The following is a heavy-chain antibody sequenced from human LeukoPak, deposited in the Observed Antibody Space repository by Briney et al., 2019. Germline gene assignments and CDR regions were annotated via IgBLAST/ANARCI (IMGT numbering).Heavy chain of an antibody. V-gene: IGHV7-4-1*02. CDR2: INTKTGNP. J-gene: IGHJ4*02. CDR3: AQDTATDVFDY. CDR1: GYTFISYY. Sequence: ASVKVSCKASGYTFISYYIHWVRQAPGQGLEWMGWINTKTGNPAYAQGFTGRFVFSLDTSVSTAYLQISSLKAEDTAVYYCAQDTATDVFDYWGQGTLVTVSS. D-gene: IGHD5-18*01.